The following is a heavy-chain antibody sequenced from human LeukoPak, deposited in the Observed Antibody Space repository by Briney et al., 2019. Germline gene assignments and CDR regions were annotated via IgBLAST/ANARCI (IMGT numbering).Heavy chain of an antibody. Sequence: PSETLSLTCTVSGGSISSYYWSWIRQPAGKGLEWIGRIYTSGSTNYNPSLKSRVTMSVDTSKNQFSLKLSSVTAADTAVYYCAQVYYYDSSGYPLDAFDIWGQGTMVTVSS. J-gene: IGHJ3*02. CDR3: AQVYYYDSSGYPLDAFDI. CDR2: IYTSGST. CDR1: GGSISSYY. V-gene: IGHV4-4*07. D-gene: IGHD3-22*01.